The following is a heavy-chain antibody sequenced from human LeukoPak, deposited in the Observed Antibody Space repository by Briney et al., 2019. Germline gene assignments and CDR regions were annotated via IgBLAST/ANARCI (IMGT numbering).Heavy chain of an antibody. CDR3: ARDDRWAPDAFDI. J-gene: IGHJ3*02. CDR1: GYTFTGYY. V-gene: IGHV1-2*02. CDR2: INPNSGGT. Sequence: ASVKVSCKASGYTFTGYYMHWVRQAPGQGLGWMGWINPNSGGTNYAQKFQGRVTMTRDTSISTAYMELSRLRSDDTAVYCCARDDRWAPDAFDIWGQGTMVTVSS. D-gene: IGHD4-23*01.